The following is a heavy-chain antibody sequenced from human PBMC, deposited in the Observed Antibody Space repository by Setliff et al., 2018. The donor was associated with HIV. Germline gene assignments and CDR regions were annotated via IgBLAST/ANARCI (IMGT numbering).Heavy chain of an antibody. CDR2: IKSKTDGGTT. J-gene: IGHJ6*03. D-gene: IGHD1-26*01. Sequence: PGGSLRLSCVASGFTFSSYGMHWVRQAPGKGLEWVGRIKSKTDGGTTDYAAPVKGRFTISRDDSKNTLYLQMNSLKTEDTAVYYCTTDLGGSYHGWNYLYYYYYYMDVWGKGTTVTVSS. CDR3: TTDLGGSYHGWNYLYYYYYYMDV. V-gene: IGHV3-15*01. CDR1: GFTFSSYG.